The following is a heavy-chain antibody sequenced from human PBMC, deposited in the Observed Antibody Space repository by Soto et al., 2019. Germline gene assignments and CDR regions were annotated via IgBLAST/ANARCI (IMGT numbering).Heavy chain of an antibody. J-gene: IGHJ4*02. Sequence: TSETLSLTCTVSGGSISSYYWSWIRQPPGKGLEWIGYIYYSGSTNYNPSLKSRVTISVDTSKNQFSLKLSSVTAADTAVYYCARSVDIVATILFDYWGQGTLVTVSS. D-gene: IGHD5-12*01. CDR1: GGSISSYY. V-gene: IGHV4-59*01. CDR2: IYYSGST. CDR3: ARSVDIVATILFDY.